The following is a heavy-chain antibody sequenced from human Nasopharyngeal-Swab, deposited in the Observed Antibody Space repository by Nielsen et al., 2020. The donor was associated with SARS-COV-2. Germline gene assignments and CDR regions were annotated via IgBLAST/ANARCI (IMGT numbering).Heavy chain of an antibody. CDR2: IVIGSGYT. D-gene: IGHD1/OR15-1a*01. Sequence: SVKVSCKASGFTFTSSAVQWVRQARGQRLEWIGWIVIGSGYTNYAQKFQERVTITRDMSTSTAYMEVSSLRSEDTAVYFCAADLQTTMAHWYFDIWGRGTLVTVSS. CDR3: AADLQTTMAHWYFDI. J-gene: IGHJ2*01. CDR1: GFTFTSSA. V-gene: IGHV1-58*01.